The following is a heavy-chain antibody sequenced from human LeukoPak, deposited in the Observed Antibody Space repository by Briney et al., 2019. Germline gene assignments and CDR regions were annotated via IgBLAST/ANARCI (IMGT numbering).Heavy chain of an antibody. J-gene: IGHJ6*03. CDR3: ARFGDGSDPFYYYYYMDV. CDR1: GGTFISYA. V-gene: IGHV1-69*13. D-gene: IGHD1-26*01. CDR2: IIPIFGTA. Sequence: SVKVSCKASGGTFISYAISGVRQAPGQGLEWMGGIIPIFGTANYAQKFQGRVTITAGESTSTAYMELSSLRSEDTAVYYCARFGDGSDPFYYYYYMDVWGKGTTVTVSS.